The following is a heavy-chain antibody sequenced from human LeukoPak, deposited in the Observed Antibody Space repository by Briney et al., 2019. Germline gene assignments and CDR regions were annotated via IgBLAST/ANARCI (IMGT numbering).Heavy chain of an antibody. CDR1: GGSISSYY. D-gene: IGHD3-22*01. CDR3: ARGSRVTMIVVRNDAFDI. J-gene: IGHJ3*02. Sequence: KASETLSLTCTVSGGSISSYYWSWIRQPPGKGLEWIGYIYYSGSTNYNPSLKSRVTISVDTSKNQFSLKLSSVTAADTAVYYCARGSRVTMIVVRNDAFDIWGQGTMVTVSS. CDR2: IYYSGST. V-gene: IGHV4-59*12.